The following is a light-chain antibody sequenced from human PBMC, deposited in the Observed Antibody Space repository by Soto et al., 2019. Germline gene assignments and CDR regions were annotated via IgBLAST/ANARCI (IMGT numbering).Light chain of an antibody. CDR3: SSYADFNNVL. Sequence: QSALTQPPSASGSPGQSVTISCTGTSSDVGNSNVISWYQHYPGKAPKLMIYEVTKRPPGVPDRFSGSKSGNIVSLTVSGLQGEDEAKYYCSSYADFNNVLFGGGTKLTV. CDR1: SSDVGNSNV. V-gene: IGLV2-8*01. CDR2: EVT. J-gene: IGLJ3*02.